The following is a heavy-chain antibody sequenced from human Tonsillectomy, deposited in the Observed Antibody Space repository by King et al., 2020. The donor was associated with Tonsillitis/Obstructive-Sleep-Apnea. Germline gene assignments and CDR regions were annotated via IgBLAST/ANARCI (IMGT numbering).Heavy chain of an antibody. CDR1: GYTFTSYG. J-gene: IGHJ4*02. CDR3: ARDSMRHYYVSSDYYTFDY. V-gene: IGHV1-18*01. CDR2: ISAHNGHT. D-gene: IGHD3-22*01. Sequence: VQLVQSGAEVKKPRASVKVSCKASGYTFTSYGISWVRQAPGQGLEWMGWISAHNGHTNYAQKLQDRLTMTTDTSTRTAYMELRSLRSDDTAVYYCARDSMRHYYVSSDYYTFDYWGEGTLVTVSS.